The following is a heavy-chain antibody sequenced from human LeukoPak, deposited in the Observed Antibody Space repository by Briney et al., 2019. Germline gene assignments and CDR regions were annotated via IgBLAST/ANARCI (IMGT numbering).Heavy chain of an antibody. CDR3: ALLAGGLGAFDI. CDR2: ISGSGGST. V-gene: IGHV3-23*01. Sequence: KSGGSLRLSCAASGFTFSSYGITWVRQAPGKGLEWVSAISGSGGSTYYADSVKGRFTISRDNSKNTLYLQMNSLRAEDTAVYYCALLAGGLGAFDIWGQGTMVTVSS. CDR1: GFTFSSYG. D-gene: IGHD2-21*01. J-gene: IGHJ3*02.